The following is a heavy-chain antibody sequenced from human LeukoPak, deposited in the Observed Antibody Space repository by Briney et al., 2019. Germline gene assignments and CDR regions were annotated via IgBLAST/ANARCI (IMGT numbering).Heavy chain of an antibody. J-gene: IGHJ3*02. Sequence: ASVKVSCKASGYTFTSYAMNWVRQAPGQGLEWMGWINTNTGNPTYAQGFTGRFVFSLDTSVSTAYLQISSLKAEDTAVYYCARDLPYYYDSSGRPGLDAFDIWGQGTMVTVSS. CDR2: INTNTGNP. D-gene: IGHD3-22*01. V-gene: IGHV7-4-1*02. CDR3: ARDLPYYYDSSGRPGLDAFDI. CDR1: GYTFTSYA.